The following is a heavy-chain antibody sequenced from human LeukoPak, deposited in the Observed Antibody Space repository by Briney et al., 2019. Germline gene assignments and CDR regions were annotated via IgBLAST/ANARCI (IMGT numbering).Heavy chain of an antibody. V-gene: IGHV4-59*01. D-gene: IGHD7-27*01. J-gene: IGHJ1*01. CDR2: IYYSGST. Sequence: PSETLSLTCTVSGGSISSYYWSWIRQPPGKGLEWIGYIYYSGSTNYNPSLKSRGTISVDTSKNQFSLKLSSVTAADTAVYYCARVRWGVEYFQHWGQGTLVTVSS. CDR1: GGSISSYY. CDR3: ARVRWGVEYFQH.